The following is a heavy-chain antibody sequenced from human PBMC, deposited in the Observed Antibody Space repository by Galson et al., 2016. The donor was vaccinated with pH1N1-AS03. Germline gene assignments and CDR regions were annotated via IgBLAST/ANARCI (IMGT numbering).Heavy chain of an antibody. Sequence: SVKVSCKASGYTFSRYYMHWMRQAPGQGPEWQGVIDPSIGSTTYAQNVQGRVTMTRDTARTTAYMVLSRLRSDDTAVYYCATYGSGSRGGFDYWGQGALITVSS. CDR2: IDPSIGST. V-gene: IGHV1-46*01. D-gene: IGHD3-10*01. CDR1: GYTFSRYY. CDR3: ATYGSGSRGGFDY. J-gene: IGHJ4*02.